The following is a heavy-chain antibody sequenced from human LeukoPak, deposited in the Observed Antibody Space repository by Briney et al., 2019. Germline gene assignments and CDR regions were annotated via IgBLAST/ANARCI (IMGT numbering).Heavy chain of an antibody. J-gene: IGHJ4*02. CDR1: GGTFSSYA. D-gene: IGHD6-13*01. CDR3: ARVTGYMVEDYFDY. CDR2: IIPIFGTA. V-gene: IGHV1-69*13. Sequence: ASVKVSCKASGGTFSSYAISWVRQAPGQGLEWMGGIIPIFGTANYAQKFQGRVTITADESTSTAYMELSSLRSEDTAVYYCARVTGYMVEDYFDYWGQGTLVTVSS.